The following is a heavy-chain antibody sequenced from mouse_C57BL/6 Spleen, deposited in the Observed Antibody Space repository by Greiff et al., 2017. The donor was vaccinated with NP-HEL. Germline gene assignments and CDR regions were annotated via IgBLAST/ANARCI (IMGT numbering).Heavy chain of an antibody. Sequence: VQLQQPGAELVRPGTSVKLSCKASGYTFTSYWMHWVKQRPGQGLEWIGVIDPSDSYTNYNQKFKGKATLTVDTSSSTAYMQLSSLTSEDSAVYYCARAGAQGYAMDYWGQGTSVTVSS. CDR2: IDPSDSYT. CDR1: GYTFTSYW. CDR3: ARAGAQGYAMDY. V-gene: IGHV1-59*01. D-gene: IGHD3-2*02. J-gene: IGHJ4*01.